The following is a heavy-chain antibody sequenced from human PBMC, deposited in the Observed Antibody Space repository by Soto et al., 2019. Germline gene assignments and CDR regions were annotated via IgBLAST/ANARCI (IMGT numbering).Heavy chain of an antibody. J-gene: IGHJ5*02. Sequence: ASVKVSCKVSGYTLTELSMHWVRQAPGKGLEWMGGFDPEDGETIYAQKFQGRVTMTEDTSTDTTYMELSSLRSEDTAVYYCATEITIFGVAPFDPWGQGTLVTVSS. D-gene: IGHD3-3*01. CDR3: ATEITIFGVAPFDP. CDR1: GYTLTELS. V-gene: IGHV1-24*01. CDR2: FDPEDGET.